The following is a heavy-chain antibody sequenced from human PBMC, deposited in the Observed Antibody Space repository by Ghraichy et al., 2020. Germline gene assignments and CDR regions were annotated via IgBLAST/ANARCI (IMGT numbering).Heavy chain of an antibody. J-gene: IGHJ4*02. Sequence: GGSLRLSCAASGFTFSRFDMSWVRQAPGKGLEWVSSLSASGDTTHYADSVKGRFTSSRGNSKSTLYLQLNSLRAEETAIYYCAKDWTPTYWGQGTMVTVSS. CDR2: LSASGDTT. V-gene: IGHV3-23*01. CDR1: GFTFSRFD. D-gene: IGHD3/OR15-3a*01. CDR3: AKDWTPTY.